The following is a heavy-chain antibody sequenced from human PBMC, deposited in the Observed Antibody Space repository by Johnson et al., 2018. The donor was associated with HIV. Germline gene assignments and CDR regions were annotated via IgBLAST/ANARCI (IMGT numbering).Heavy chain of an antibody. Sequence: VQLVESGGGLVQPGGSLRLSCAASGFTFDDYGMSWVRQAPGKGLEWVSGINWNGGSTGYADSVKGRFTISRDNAKNSLYLQMNSLRAEDTALYYCARASAATEWNAFDIWGQGTIVTVSS. CDR1: GFTFDDYG. J-gene: IGHJ3*02. CDR3: ARASAATEWNAFDI. D-gene: IGHD1-26*01. V-gene: IGHV3-20*04. CDR2: INWNGGST.